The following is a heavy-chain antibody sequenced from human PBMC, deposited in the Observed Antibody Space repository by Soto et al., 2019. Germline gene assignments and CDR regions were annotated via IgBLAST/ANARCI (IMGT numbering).Heavy chain of an antibody. V-gene: IGHV1-18*01. J-gene: IGHJ1*01. D-gene: IGHD3-10*01. CDR2: ISAYNGNT. Sequence: ASVKVSCKASGYTFTSYGISWVRQAPGQGLEWMGWISAYNGNTNYAQKLQGRVTMTTDTSTSTAYMELRSLRSDDTAVYYCARSPMVRGAEYFQHWGQGTLVTVSS. CDR1: GYTFTSYG. CDR3: ARSPMVRGAEYFQH.